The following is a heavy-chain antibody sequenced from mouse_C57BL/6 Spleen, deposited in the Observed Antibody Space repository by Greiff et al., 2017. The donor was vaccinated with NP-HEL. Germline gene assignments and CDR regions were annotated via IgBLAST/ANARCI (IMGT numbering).Heavy chain of an antibody. J-gene: IGHJ4*01. D-gene: IGHD1-1*01. CDR1: GYTFTTYP. CDR3: ARSVYGSSYYYAMDY. CDR2: FHPYNDDT. Sequence: VQRVESGAELVKPGASVKMSCKASGYTFTTYPIEWMKQNHGKSLEWIGNFHPYNDDTKYNEKFKGKATLTVEKSSSTVYLELSRLTSDDSAVYYCARSVYGSSYYYAMDYWGQGTSVTVSS. V-gene: IGHV1-47*01.